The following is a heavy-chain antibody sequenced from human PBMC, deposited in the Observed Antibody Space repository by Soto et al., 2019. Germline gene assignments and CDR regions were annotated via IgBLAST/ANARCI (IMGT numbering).Heavy chain of an antibody. CDR2: ISWDGGST. CDR1: GFTFDDYT. Sequence: GGSLRLSCAASGFTFDDYTMHWVRQAPGKGLEWVSLISWDGGSTYYADSVKGRFTISRDNSKNSLYLQMNSLRTEDTALYYCAKDFVVGPYWSGAFDIWGQGTMVTVSS. D-gene: IGHD1-26*01. V-gene: IGHV3-43*01. J-gene: IGHJ3*02. CDR3: AKDFVVGPYWSGAFDI.